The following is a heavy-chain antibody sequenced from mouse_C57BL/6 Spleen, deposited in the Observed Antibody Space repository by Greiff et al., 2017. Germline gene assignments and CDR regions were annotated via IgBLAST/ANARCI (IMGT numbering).Heavy chain of an antibody. Sequence: QVQLQQPGAELVKPGASVKMSCKASGYTFTSYWITWVKQRPGQGLEWIGDIYPGSGCTNYNEKFKSKATLTVDTSSSTAYMQLSSLTSEDSAVYYCERGDYYGSSYVFFDYWGQGTTLTVSS. CDR3: ERGDYYGSSYVFFDY. J-gene: IGHJ2*01. CDR1: GYTFTSYW. CDR2: IYPGSGCT. D-gene: IGHD1-1*01. V-gene: IGHV1-55*01.